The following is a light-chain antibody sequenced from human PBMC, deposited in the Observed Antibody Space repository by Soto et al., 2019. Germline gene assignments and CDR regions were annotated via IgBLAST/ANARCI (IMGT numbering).Light chain of an antibody. CDR2: DVT. CDR3: SSYTGSSTLYV. CDR1: SSDDGGYNY. V-gene: IGLV2-14*01. J-gene: IGLJ1*01. Sequence: QSALTQPASVSGSPGQSITISCTGASSDDGGYNYVSWYQQHPGKAPKLMIYDVTNRPSGVSNRFSGSKSGNTASLTISGLQAEDEADYYCSSYTGSSTLYVFGTGTQLTVL.